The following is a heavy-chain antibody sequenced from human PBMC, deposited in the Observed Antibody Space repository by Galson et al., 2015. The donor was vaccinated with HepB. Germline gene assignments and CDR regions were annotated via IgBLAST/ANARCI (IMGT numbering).Heavy chain of an antibody. V-gene: IGHV3-64*01. CDR3: ARLYCSGGSCYFDY. J-gene: IGHJ4*02. CDR2: INTNGGST. D-gene: IGHD2-15*01. CDR1: GFTFSSYA. Sequence: SLRLSCAASGFTFSSYAMHWVRQAPGKGLAYVSAINTNGGSTNYARSVKGRFTIYRDNSKNTLYLQMGSLRAEDMAVYYCARLYCSGGSCYFDYWGQGTLVTVSS.